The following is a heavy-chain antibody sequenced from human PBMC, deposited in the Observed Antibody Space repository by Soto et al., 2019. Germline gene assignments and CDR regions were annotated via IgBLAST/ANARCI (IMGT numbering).Heavy chain of an antibody. D-gene: IGHD1-26*01. CDR1: GGSFSGYY. J-gene: IGHJ4*02. CDR2: INHSGST. CDR3: ARWNSWFGGSYVDY. V-gene: IGHV4-34*01. Sequence: SETLSLTCAVYGGSFSGYYWSWIRQPPGKGLEWIGEINHSGSTNYNPSLKSRVTISVDTSKNHFSLRLYSVTAADTALYFCARWNSWFGGSYVDYWGQGALVTVSS.